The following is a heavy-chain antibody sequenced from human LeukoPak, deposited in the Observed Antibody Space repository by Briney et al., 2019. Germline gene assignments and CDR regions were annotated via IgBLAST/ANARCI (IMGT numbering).Heavy chain of an antibody. CDR3: ATLYSRDY. V-gene: IGHV4-34*01. CDR1: GGSFTGYY. J-gene: IGHJ4*02. CDR2: INHSGST. D-gene: IGHD6-13*01. Sequence: PSETLSLTCAVYGGSFTGYYWSWIRQPPGKGLEWIGEINHSGSTNYNPSLKSRVTMSVDTSKNQFSLKLNSVTAADTAVYYCATLYSRDYWGQGTLVTVSS.